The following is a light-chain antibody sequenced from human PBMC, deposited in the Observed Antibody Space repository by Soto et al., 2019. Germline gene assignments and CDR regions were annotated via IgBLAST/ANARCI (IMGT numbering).Light chain of an antibody. CDR2: NVY. Sequence: QSAVTQPACVSGSPGQSITISCTGTSSDVGAYNFVSWHQQHPGKAPKLMIYNVYDRPSGISYRFSGSKSGNTASLTISGLQGEDEADYYCSAYTVSRTYVFGTGTKLTVL. CDR3: SAYTVSRTYV. J-gene: IGLJ1*01. V-gene: IGLV2-14*03. CDR1: SSDVGAYNF.